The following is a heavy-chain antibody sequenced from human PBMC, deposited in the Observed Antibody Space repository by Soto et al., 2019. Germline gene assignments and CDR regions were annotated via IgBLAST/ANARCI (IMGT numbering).Heavy chain of an antibody. Sequence: QVQLQESGPGLVKPSETLSLTCTVSGGSISSHYWSWIRQPPGMGLEYIGYIYNSWSTNYNPSLKTRVTFSVDTSKKQFSLKLSSVTAADTAVYFCARGGGSPDYWGQGTLVTVSS. D-gene: IGHD2-15*01. J-gene: IGHJ4*02. V-gene: IGHV4-59*11. CDR2: IYNSWST. CDR3: ARGGGSPDY. CDR1: GGSISSHY.